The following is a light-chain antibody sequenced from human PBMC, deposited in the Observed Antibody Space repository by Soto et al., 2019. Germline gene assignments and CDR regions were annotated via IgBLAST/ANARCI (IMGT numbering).Light chain of an antibody. J-gene: IGKJ4*01. CDR1: QDISNS. Sequence: DIQMTQSPSSLSASVGDRVTITCRASQDISNSLAWYQQKPGKVPKVLIYATSILQSGVPARFCGSGSGTXXXXTXXXLQPEDVXXYYCQNYNSAPLTFGGGTKVEI. V-gene: IGKV1-27*01. CDR3: QNYNSAPLT. CDR2: ATS.